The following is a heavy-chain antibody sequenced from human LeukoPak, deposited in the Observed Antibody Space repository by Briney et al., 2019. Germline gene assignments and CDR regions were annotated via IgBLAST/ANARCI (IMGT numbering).Heavy chain of an antibody. V-gene: IGHV2-5*02. CDR2: IYWDDDK. CDR1: GFSLSTSGVG. CDR3: AHALYGRTPDAFDI. D-gene: IGHD2/OR15-2a*01. J-gene: IGHJ3*02. Sequence: SGPTLVNPTQTLTLTCTFSGFSLSTSGVGVGWIRQPPGKALEWLALIYWDDDKRYSPSLKSRLTITKDTSKNQVVLTMTNMDPVDTATHYCAHALYGRTPDAFDIWGQGTMVTVSS.